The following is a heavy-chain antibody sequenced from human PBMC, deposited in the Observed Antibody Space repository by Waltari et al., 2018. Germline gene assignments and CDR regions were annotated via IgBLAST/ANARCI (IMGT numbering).Heavy chain of an antibody. V-gene: IGHV3-30*01. J-gene: IGHJ4*02. CDR3: ARDPELWPTAIDY. Sequence: QVQLVESGGGVVQPGRSLRLSCAASGFTFSSRALHWVRQTPGKGLEWVAVTSYDESNKVYADSVKGRFTISRDNAKNTLYLQMNSLRPEDTAVYYCARDPELWPTAIDYWGQGTLVTVSS. CDR1: GFTFSSRA. D-gene: IGHD6-19*01. CDR2: TSYDESNK.